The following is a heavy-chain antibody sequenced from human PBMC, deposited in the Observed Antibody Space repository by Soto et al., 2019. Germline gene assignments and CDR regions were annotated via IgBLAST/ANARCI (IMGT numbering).Heavy chain of an antibody. CDR3: ARANYSPGSGYYTSSAESFQH. D-gene: IGHD3-3*01. Sequence: QVQLQESGPGLVKPSQTLSLTCTVSGGSISSGGYYWSWIRQYPGKGLEWIGYISYSGSTYYNPSIKSRITISVDTSKNPFILKLRSVTAADTAVYYCARANYSPGSGYYTSSAESFQHWGQGTLVIVSS. J-gene: IGHJ1*01. CDR2: ISYSGST. CDR1: GGSISSGGYY. V-gene: IGHV4-31*03.